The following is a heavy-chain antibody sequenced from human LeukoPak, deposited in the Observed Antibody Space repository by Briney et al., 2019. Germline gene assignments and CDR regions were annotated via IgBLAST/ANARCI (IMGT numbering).Heavy chain of an antibody. V-gene: IGHV3-20*04. CDR3: AGDGDAHRDLDY. CDR2: INWNGGST. D-gene: IGHD2-2*01. Sequence: GGSLRLSCAASGFTFDDYGMSWVRQAPGKGLEWVSGINWNGGSTGYADSVKGRFTISRDNAKNTLYLQMDSLRAEDTAVYYCAGDGDAHRDLDYWGQGTLVTVSS. CDR1: GFTFDDYG. J-gene: IGHJ4*02.